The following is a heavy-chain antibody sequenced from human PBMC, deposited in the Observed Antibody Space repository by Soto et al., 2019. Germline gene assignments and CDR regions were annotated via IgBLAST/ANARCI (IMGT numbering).Heavy chain of an antibody. CDR1: GFTFSSYA. CDR3: AKSVAAAAHRYYYGMDV. CDR2: ISGSGGST. Sequence: GGSLRLSCAASGFTFSSYAMSWVRQAPGKGLEWVSAISGSGGSTYYADSVKGRFTISRDNSKNTLYLQMNSLRAEDTAVYYCAKSVAAAAHRYYYGMDVWGQGTTVTVSS. V-gene: IGHV3-23*01. J-gene: IGHJ6*02. D-gene: IGHD6-13*01.